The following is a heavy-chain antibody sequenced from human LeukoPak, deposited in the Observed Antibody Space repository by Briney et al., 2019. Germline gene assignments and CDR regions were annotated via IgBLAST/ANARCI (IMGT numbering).Heavy chain of an antibody. J-gene: IGHJ4*02. Sequence: PSETLSLTCAVSGGSISSGGYSWSWIRQPPGTGLEWIGYIYHSGSTYYNPSLKSRVTISVDRSKNQFSLKLSSVTAADTAVYYCARYCGGDCYSLVDAFDIWGQGTLVTVSS. V-gene: IGHV4-30-2*01. D-gene: IGHD2-21*02. CDR3: ARYCGGDCYSLVDAFDI. CDR2: IYHSGST. CDR1: GGSISSGGYS.